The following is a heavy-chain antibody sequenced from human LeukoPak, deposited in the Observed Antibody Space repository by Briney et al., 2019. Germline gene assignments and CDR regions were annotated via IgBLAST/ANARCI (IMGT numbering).Heavy chain of an antibody. CDR2: IYTSGST. J-gene: IGHJ5*02. CDR3: ARESYPLVDP. Sequence: SETLSLTCTVSGGSISSGSYYWSWIRQPAGKGLEWIGRIYTSGSTNYNPSLKSRVTISVDTSKNQFSLKLSSVTAADPAVYYCARESYPLVDPWGQGTLVTVSS. D-gene: IGHD3-10*01. CDR1: GGSISSGSYY. V-gene: IGHV4-61*02.